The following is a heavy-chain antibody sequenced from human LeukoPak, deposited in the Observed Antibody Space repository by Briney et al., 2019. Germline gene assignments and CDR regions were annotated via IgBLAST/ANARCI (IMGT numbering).Heavy chain of an antibody. CDR2: IYYSGST. V-gene: IGHV4-39*07. J-gene: IGHJ3*02. Sequence: PSETLSLTCTVSGGSISSSSYYWGWIRQPPGKGLEWIGTIYYSGSTNYNPSHKRRVTISVEPSKNQFSLKLSPVTAAATAEYYCASTGRSFDIWGQGTMVTVSS. CDR3: ASTGRSFDI. D-gene: IGHD3-16*02. CDR1: GGSISSSSYY.